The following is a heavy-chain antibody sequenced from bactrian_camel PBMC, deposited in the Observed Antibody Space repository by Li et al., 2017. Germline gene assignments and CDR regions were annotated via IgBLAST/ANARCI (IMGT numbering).Heavy chain of an antibody. CDR2: INEDASIT. V-gene: IGHV3S1*01. Sequence: VQLVESGGGLVQPGGSLRLSCAASGFTFSRSRMFWVRQAPGKGLDWVSKINEDASITAYADSVKGRFTISKDNAKGTLYLQMNSLKPEDTAMYCCAARRSSACRHVYSYWRHNDVSWGQGTQVTVS. CDR1: GFTFSRSR. D-gene: IGHD1*01. J-gene: IGHJ4*01. CDR3: AARRSSACRHVYSYWRHNDVS.